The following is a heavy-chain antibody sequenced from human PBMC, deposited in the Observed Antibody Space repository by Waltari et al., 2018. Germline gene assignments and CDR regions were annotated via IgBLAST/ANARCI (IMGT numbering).Heavy chain of an antibody. J-gene: IGHJ6*03. V-gene: IGHV1-8*01. CDR2: MNPNSGNT. D-gene: IGHD3-3*01. Sequence: QVQLVQSGAEVKKPGASVKVSCTASGYTFTSYDINWVRQATGQGLAWMGWMNPNSGNTGYAQKFQGRVTMTRNTSISTAYMELSSLRSEDTAVYYCARVPSLEWLPSSSYYYYYMDVWGKGTTVTVSS. CDR1: GYTFTSYD. CDR3: ARVPSLEWLPSSSYYYYYMDV.